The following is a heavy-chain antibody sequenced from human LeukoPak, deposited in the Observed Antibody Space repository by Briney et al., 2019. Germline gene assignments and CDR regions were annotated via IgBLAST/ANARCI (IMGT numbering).Heavy chain of an antibody. CDR1: GGSISSYY. V-gene: IGHV4-59*08. CDR2: IYYSGST. Sequence: SETLSLTCSVSGGSISSYYWSWIRQPPGKGLEWIGYIYYSGSTNYNPSLKSRVTISVDTSKNQFSLKLSSVTAADTAVYYCARQGSRWLGTFDYWGQGTLVTVSS. D-gene: IGHD6-13*01. CDR3: ARQGSRWLGTFDY. J-gene: IGHJ4*02.